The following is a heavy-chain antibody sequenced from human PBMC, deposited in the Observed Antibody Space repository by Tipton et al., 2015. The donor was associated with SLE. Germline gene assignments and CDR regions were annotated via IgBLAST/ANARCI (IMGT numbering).Heavy chain of an antibody. V-gene: IGHV4-59*01. CDR3: ARLDYDTFYFDY. D-gene: IGHD3-16*01. J-gene: IGHJ4*02. CDR1: GGSISSYC. Sequence: TLSLTCTVSGGSISSYCWSWIRQPPGKGLEWIGYMFYSGSTHYNPSLKSRVTISLDTSKNQFSLNLRSVTAADTAVYYCARLDYDTFYFDYWGQGTLVTVSS. CDR2: MFYSGST.